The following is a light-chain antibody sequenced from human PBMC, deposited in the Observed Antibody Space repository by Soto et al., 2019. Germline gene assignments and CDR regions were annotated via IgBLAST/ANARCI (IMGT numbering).Light chain of an antibody. J-gene: IGKJ4*01. CDR2: DAS. CDR1: QTINTY. CDR3: QQVNVYPST. V-gene: IGKV1-39*01. Sequence: DIQMTQSPSSLSASVGDRVTVTCRARQTINTYLNWYQQAPGTGPKLLIYDASSLQSGVPSRFRGSGSGTDFTLTITSLQPEDFATYYCQQVNVYPSTFGGGTKVDIK.